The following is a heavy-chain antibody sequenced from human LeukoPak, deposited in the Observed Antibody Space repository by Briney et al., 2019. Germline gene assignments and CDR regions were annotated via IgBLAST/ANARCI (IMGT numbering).Heavy chain of an antibody. CDR1: GFRFSSYA. J-gene: IGHJ5*02. V-gene: IGHV3-23*01. Sequence: GGSLRLSCAASGFRFSSYAMSWVRQAPGKGLEWVSGISGSGGSTYYADSVKGRFTISRDNSKNSLYLQMNSLRAEDTALYYCAKDRTAYDSSGYYDPWGQGTLVTVSS. D-gene: IGHD3-22*01. CDR2: ISGSGGST. CDR3: AKDRTAYDSSGYYDP.